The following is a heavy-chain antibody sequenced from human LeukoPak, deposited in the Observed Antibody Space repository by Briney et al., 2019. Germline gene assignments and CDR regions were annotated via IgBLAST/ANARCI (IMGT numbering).Heavy chain of an antibody. V-gene: IGHV4-34*01. J-gene: IGHJ4*02. D-gene: IGHD2-8*02. CDR2: INHSGST. Sequence: KPSETLSLTCAVYGGSLSGYYWSWIRQPPGKGLEWIGEINHSGSTNYNPSLKSRVTISVDTSKNQFSLKLSSVTAADTAVYYRATGRDTGYLDYWGQGTLVTVSS. CDR1: GGSLSGYY. CDR3: ATGRDTGYLDY.